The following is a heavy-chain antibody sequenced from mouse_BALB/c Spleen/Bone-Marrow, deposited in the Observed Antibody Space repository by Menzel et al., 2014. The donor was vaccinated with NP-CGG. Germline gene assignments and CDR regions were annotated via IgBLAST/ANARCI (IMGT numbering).Heavy chain of an antibody. V-gene: IGHV1-87*01. Sequence: QVQLQQSGAELARPGASVKLSCKASGYTFTSYWMQWVKQRPGQGLEWIGAIYPGDGDTRYTQKFKGKATLTADKSSSTAYMQLSSLASEDSAVNYCARRQLGPYAMDYWGQGTSVTVSS. CDR3: ARRQLGPYAMDY. J-gene: IGHJ4*01. CDR2: IYPGDGDT. CDR1: GYTFTSYW. D-gene: IGHD3-2*01.